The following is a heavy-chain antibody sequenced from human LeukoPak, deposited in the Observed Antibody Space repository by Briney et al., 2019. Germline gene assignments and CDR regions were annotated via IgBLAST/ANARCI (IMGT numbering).Heavy chain of an antibody. D-gene: IGHD6-13*01. CDR1: RFTFSSYT. CDR3: ARAGRSIQQLVGGVDY. Sequence: GGSLRLSCAASRFTFSSYTMHWVRQAPGKGLEWVAVISYDGGNKYFAGSVKGRFTISRDNSKNTLYLQMNSLRAEDTAVYYCARAGRSIQQLVGGVDYWGQGTLVTVSS. J-gene: IGHJ4*02. CDR2: ISYDGGNK. V-gene: IGHV3-30*04.